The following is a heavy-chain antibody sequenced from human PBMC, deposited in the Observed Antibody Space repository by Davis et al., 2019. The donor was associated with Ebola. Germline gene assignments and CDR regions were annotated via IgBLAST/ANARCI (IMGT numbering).Heavy chain of an antibody. CDR3: VRSAGRLVMGEDDMDV. CDR1: GFIVDLNY. V-gene: IGHV3-66*02. J-gene: IGHJ6*02. CDR2: TDSGGSA. D-gene: IGHD2-8*01. Sequence: GESLKISCAASGFIVDLNYMSWVRQAPGKGLEWISVTDSGGSADYADSVKGRFTISRDSSRNTLYLQMNSLRPEDTAVYYCVRSAGRLVMGEDDMDVWGQGTTVTVSS.